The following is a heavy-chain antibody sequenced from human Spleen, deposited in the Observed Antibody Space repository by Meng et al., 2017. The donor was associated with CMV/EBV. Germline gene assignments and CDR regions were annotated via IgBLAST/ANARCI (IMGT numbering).Heavy chain of an antibody. CDR2: IAWNGVRT. D-gene: IGHD6-6*01. J-gene: IGHJ4*02. V-gene: IGHV3-9*01. CDR3: GKAPFWGAVRHLPDY. Sequence: GGSLRLSCEASGFTFGDYAMHWVRQVPGKGLEWVSTIAWNGVRTGYAESVKGRFIVSRDNSKNTLYLEMKSLRPEDTAVYYCGKAPFWGAVRHLPDYWGQGTLVTVSS. CDR1: GFTFGDYA.